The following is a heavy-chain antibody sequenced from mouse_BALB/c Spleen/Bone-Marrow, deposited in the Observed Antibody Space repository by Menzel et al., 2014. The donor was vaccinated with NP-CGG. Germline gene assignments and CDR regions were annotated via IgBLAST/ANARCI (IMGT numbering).Heavy chain of an antibody. CDR2: IDPANGNT. D-gene: IGHD6-1*01. Sequence: EVQLQQSGAELVKPGASVKLSCSASGFNIKDTYMHWVKQRPEQGLEWIGRIDPANGNTKYDPKFQDKATITADTSSNTVDLQLSSLTFEDTAVYYCARQEFATYWYSDVWGAGTTVTVSS. J-gene: IGHJ1*01. CDR1: GFNIKDTY. V-gene: IGHV14-3*02. CDR3: ARQEFATYWYSDV.